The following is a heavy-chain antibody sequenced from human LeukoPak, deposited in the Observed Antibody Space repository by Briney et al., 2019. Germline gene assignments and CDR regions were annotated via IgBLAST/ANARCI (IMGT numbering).Heavy chain of an antibody. D-gene: IGHD4/OR15-4a*01. CDR1: GSSFNAFG. CDR2: VSSDGNSK. V-gene: IGHV3-30*18. CDR3: AKSHGDGYGEEDAFDI. Sequence: PGGSLRLSCAASGSSFNAFGIHCVRQAPGKGLEWVAVVSSDGNSKYYADSVRGRFTISRDNSKNTLYLQMNSLRAEDTAVYYCAKSHGDGYGEEDAFDIWGQGTMVTVSS. J-gene: IGHJ3*02.